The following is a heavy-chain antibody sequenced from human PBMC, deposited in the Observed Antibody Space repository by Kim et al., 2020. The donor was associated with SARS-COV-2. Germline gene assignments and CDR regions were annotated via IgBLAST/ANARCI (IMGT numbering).Heavy chain of an antibody. D-gene: IGHD2-15*01. CDR1: GYTFTGYY. J-gene: IGHJ2*01. V-gene: IGHV1-2*02. CDR2: INPNSGGT. CDR3: ARQVVAANNWYFDL. Sequence: ASVKVSCKASGYTFTGYYMHWVRQAPGQGLEWMGWINPNSGGTNYAQKFQGRVTMTRDTSISTAYMELSRLRSDDTAVYYCARQVVAANNWYFDLWGRGTLVTVSS.